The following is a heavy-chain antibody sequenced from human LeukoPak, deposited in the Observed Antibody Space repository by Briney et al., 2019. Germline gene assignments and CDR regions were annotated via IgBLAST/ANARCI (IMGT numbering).Heavy chain of an antibody. CDR1: GYSFTSYW. CDR3: ARHMKRYCSSTSCYSFTLEHVY. CDR2: IDPSDSYT. D-gene: IGHD2-2*01. Sequence: GAPLKISCKGSGYSFTSYWTSWGRRLPGKGLQGRGRIDPSDSYTAYNPSFQGHVTISPAKSISTAYLQWSSVNASATARYYWARHMKRYCSSTSCYSFTLEHVYWGQGTLVTASS. J-gene: IGHJ4*02. V-gene: IGHV5-10-1*01.